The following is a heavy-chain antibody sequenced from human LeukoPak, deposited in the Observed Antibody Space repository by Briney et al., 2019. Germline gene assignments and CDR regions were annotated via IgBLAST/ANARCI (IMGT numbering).Heavy chain of an antibody. CDR2: IYCSGST. CDR3: AGRTQLGAFDI. Sequence: SETLSLTCTVSGGSISSGGYYWSWIRQHPGTGLEWIGYIYCSGSTYYNPSLKSRVTISVDTSKNQFSLKLSSVTAADTAVYYCAGRTQLGAFDIWGQGTMVTVSS. D-gene: IGHD1-1*01. CDR1: GGSISSGGYY. V-gene: IGHV4-31*03. J-gene: IGHJ3*02.